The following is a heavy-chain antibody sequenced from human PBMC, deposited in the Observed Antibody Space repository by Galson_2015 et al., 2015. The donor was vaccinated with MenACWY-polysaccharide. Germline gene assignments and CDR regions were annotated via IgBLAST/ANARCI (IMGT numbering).Heavy chain of an antibody. Sequence: SLRLSCAASGFSFRSYGMHWVRQAPGKGLEWVAVMSYDGSIKYYIDSVKGRFTISKDNSKNTLYLQMDSLRIEDTAVYYCAKGAADSDYWGQGTLVTVSS. J-gene: IGHJ4*02. CDR2: MSYDGSIK. V-gene: IGHV3-30*18. CDR3: AKGAADSDY. CDR1: GFSFRSYG. D-gene: IGHD2-15*01.